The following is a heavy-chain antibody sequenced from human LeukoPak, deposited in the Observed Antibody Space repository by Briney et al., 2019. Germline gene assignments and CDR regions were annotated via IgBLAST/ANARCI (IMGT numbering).Heavy chain of an antibody. CDR2: INHGGGA. V-gene: IGHV4-34*01. CDR1: GGSFSGYY. Sequence: SETLSLTCAAYGGSFSGYYWNWIRQPPGKGLEWIGEINHGGGANYNPSLKSRVTISVDTSKNQFSLKLSSVTAADTAVYYCARGYSYYAFDIWGQGTMVTVSS. J-gene: IGHJ3*02. D-gene: IGHD5-18*01. CDR3: ARGYSYYAFDI.